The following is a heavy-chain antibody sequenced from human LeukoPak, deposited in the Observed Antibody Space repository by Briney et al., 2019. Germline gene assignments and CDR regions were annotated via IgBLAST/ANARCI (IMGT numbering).Heavy chain of an antibody. J-gene: IGHJ4*02. CDR2: IYYSGNT. D-gene: IGHD6-13*01. Sequence: PSETLSLTCTVSGGSIGRSSFYWGWIRQPPGKGLEWIGSIYYSGNTYYNPSLKSRVTISVDTSKNQFSLKVSSVTAADTAVYYCARIAAAGPHPFDYWGQGTLVTVSS. CDR3: ARIAAAGPHPFDY. CDR1: GGSIGRSSFY. V-gene: IGHV4-39*01.